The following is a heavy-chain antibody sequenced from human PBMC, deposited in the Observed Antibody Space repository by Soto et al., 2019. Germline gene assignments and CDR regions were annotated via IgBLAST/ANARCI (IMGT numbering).Heavy chain of an antibody. V-gene: IGHV4-30-4*01. CDR1: GASVRSGDYY. J-gene: IGHJ4*02. D-gene: IGHD4-17*01. CDR3: VGTGTTDDY. Sequence: QVQLQESGPGLVKPSQTLSLTCSVSGASVRSGDYYWSSIRQAPGKGLEWIGYIYNNGGSYYNPSLKGRLTISIDTSKNQFSLKLNSVTAADTAIYYCVGTGTTDDYWGRGTLVTVSS. CDR2: IYNNGGS.